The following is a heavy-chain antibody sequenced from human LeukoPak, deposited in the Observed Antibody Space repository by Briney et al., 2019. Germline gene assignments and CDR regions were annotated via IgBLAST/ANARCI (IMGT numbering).Heavy chain of an antibody. CDR1: GGSISSYY. CDR2: IYYSGST. V-gene: IGHV4-59*01. J-gene: IGHJ5*02. Sequence: SETLSLTCTVSGGSISSYYWSWLQQPPAKGLEWIGYIYYSGSTNYNPSLKSRVTISVDTSKNQFSLKLSSVTAADTAVYYCARVGCSSTSCSWFDPWGQGTLVTVSS. D-gene: IGHD2-2*01. CDR3: ARVGCSSTSCSWFDP.